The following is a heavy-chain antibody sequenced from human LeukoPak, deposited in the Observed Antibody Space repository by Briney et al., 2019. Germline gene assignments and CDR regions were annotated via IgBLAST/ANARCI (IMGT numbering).Heavy chain of an antibody. CDR1: GYTFTSYY. CDR2: INPSGGST. Sequence: GASVTVSCKASGYTFTSYYMHWVRQAAGQGLEWMGIINPSGGSTSYAQKFQGRVTMTRHTSTSTVYMELSSLRSEDTAVYYCARDRESNYVPLFDYWGQGTLVTVSS. V-gene: IGHV1-46*01. D-gene: IGHD4-11*01. J-gene: IGHJ4*02. CDR3: ARDRESNYVPLFDY.